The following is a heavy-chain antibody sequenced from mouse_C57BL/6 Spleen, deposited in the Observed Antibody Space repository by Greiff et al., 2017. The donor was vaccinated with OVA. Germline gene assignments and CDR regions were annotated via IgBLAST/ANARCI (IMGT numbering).Heavy chain of an antibody. CDR1: GFTFSSYA. Sequence: EVQGVESGEGLVKPGGSLKLSCAASGFTFSSYAMSWVRQTPEKRLEWVAYISSGGDYIYYADTVKGRFTISRDNARNTLYLQMSSLKSEDTAMYYCTREVPYGYDGGLYAMDYWGQGTSVTVSS. V-gene: IGHV5-9-1*02. CDR3: TREVPYGYDGGLYAMDY. J-gene: IGHJ4*01. D-gene: IGHD2-2*01. CDR2: ISSGGDYI.